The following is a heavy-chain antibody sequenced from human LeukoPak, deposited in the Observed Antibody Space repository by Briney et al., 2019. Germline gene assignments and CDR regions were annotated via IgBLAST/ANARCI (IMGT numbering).Heavy chain of an antibody. CDR2: ISWNSGSI. D-gene: IGHD3-10*01. V-gene: IGHV3-9*01. Sequence: GGSLRLSCAASGFTFDDYAMHWVRQAPGKGLEWVSGISWNSGSIGYADSVKGRFTISRDNAKNSLYLQMNSLRAEDTAVYYCATWRGDAFDIWGQGTMVTVSS. CDR3: ATWRGDAFDI. CDR1: GFTFDDYA. J-gene: IGHJ3*02.